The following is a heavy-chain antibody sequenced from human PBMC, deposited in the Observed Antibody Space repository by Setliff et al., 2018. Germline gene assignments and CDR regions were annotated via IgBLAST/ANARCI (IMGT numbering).Heavy chain of an antibody. CDR2: FYHSASS. CDR3: ARSHYYASGNSHYYYMDV. D-gene: IGHD3-10*01. CDR1: GGSISSDY. V-gene: IGHV4-59*08. Sequence: SETLSLTCNVSGGSISSDYWSWIRQPPGKALEWIGYFYHSASSNYNPSLKGRVTMSADTSKNQLYLSPTSVSVADTAMYYCARSHYYASGNSHYYYMDVWGKGTEVTVSS. J-gene: IGHJ6*03.